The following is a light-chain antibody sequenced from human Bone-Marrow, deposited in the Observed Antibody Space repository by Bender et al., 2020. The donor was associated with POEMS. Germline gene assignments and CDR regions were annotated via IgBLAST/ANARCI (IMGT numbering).Light chain of an antibody. CDR1: ALPKQY. CDR2: KDF. J-gene: IGLJ3*02. CDR3: QSADISGSWV. V-gene: IGLV3-25*03. Sequence: SYELTQPPSVSVSPGQTAKITCSGDALPKQYAYWYQQKPGQAPLLVIFKDFERPSAIPERFSGSISGTTVTLTISGVQAEDEADYYCQSADISGSWVFGGGTKLTVL.